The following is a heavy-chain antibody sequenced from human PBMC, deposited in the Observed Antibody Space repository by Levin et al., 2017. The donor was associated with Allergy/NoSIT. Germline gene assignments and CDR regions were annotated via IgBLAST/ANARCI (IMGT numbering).Heavy chain of an antibody. CDR1: GFTFGDYA. CDR2: IRSKAYGGTA. V-gene: IGHV3-49*03. Sequence: PGESLKISCTASGFTFGDYAMSWFRQAPGKGLECVGFIRSKAYGGTAEYAASVKGRFTMSRDDSKSIAYLQMNSLKTEDTAVYYCSRDHFRPGDYFDYWGQGTLVTVSS. CDR3: SRDHFRPGDYFDY. J-gene: IGHJ4*02. D-gene: IGHD3-3*02.